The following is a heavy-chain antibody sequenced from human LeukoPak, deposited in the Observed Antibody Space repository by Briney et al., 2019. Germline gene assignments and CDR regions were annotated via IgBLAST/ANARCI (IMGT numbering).Heavy chain of an antibody. CDR1: GGSISSSSYY. J-gene: IGHJ4*02. V-gene: IGHV4-39*01. CDR3: AETGTTGY. D-gene: IGHD1-7*01. Sequence: PSETLSLTCTVSGGSISSSSYYWGWIRQPPGKGLEWIGSIYYSGSTYYKPSLKSRVTISVDTSKNQFSLKLSSVTAADTAVYYCAETGTTGYWGQGTLVTVSS. CDR2: IYYSGST.